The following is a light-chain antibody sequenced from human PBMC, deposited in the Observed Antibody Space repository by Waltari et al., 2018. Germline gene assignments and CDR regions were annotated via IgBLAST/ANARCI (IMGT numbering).Light chain of an antibody. CDR3: SSYAHNNHFV. CDR1: NSDVGAYNY. Sequence: QSVLTQPPSATGSPGQSVTISCTGTNSDVGAYNYVSWYHQHPGKVPKLLFYEVTKRPSGFPARFSGSKSGNTASLTVSGLQADDEADYYCSSYAHNNHFVFGTGTKVTVL. V-gene: IGLV2-8*01. CDR2: EVT. J-gene: IGLJ1*01.